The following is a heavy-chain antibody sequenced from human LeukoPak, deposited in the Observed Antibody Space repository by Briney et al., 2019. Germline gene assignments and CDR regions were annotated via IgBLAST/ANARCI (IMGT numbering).Heavy chain of an antibody. J-gene: IGHJ3*02. D-gene: IGHD2-2*01. Sequence: SETLSPTCTVSGDSISGSSYYWGWIRQPPGKGLEWIGEIYHSGSTNYNPSLKSRVTISVDKSKNQFSLKLSSATAADTAVYYWGRLPYCSSTSWQTYDSFDIWGQGTMVTVSS. CDR2: IYHSGST. V-gene: IGHV4-39*07. CDR3: GRLPYCSSTSWQTYDSFDI. CDR1: GDSISGSSYY.